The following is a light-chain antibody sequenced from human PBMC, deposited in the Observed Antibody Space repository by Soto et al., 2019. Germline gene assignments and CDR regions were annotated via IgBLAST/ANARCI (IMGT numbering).Light chain of an antibody. CDR3: CSYSGSNNFVV. Sequence: QSALTQPPSASGSPGQSVTISCTGTSSDVGGYNYVSWYQQHPGKAPKLMIYDVNKRPSGVPDRYSGSKSGNTASLTVSGLQGEDEAESYCCSYSGSNNFVVFGGGTKLTVL. J-gene: IGLJ2*01. CDR1: SSDVGGYNY. CDR2: DVN. V-gene: IGLV2-8*01.